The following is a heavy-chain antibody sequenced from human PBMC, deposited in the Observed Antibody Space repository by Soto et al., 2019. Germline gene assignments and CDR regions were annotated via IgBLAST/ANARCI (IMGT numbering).Heavy chain of an antibody. CDR3: AKSPGRGRELVQIDKFDY. CDR1: GFTFSSYA. D-gene: IGHD1-7*01. J-gene: IGHJ4*02. CDR2: ISGGGVNT. Sequence: VQLVESGGGVVQPGRSLRLSCAASGFTFSSYAMHWVRQAPGKGLEWVSGISGGGVNTYYADSVKGRFTISRDNSKNTLYLQMNSLGAEDTAVYYCAKSPGRGRELVQIDKFDYWGQGTLVTVSS. V-gene: IGHV3-23*04.